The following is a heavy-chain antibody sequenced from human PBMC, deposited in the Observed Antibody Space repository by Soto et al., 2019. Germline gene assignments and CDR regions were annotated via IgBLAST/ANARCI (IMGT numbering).Heavy chain of an antibody. CDR3: ARGDTMTGYSY. CDR1: GGSFSGYY. J-gene: IGHJ4*02. D-gene: IGHD3-9*01. CDR2: INHRGST. Sequence: ETLSLTCAVYGGSFSGYYWSWIRQPPGKGLEWIGEINHRGSTHYNPSLKSRVTISVDTSKNQFSLTLSSVTAADTAVYFCARGDTMTGYSYWGQGTPVTVSS. V-gene: IGHV4-34*01.